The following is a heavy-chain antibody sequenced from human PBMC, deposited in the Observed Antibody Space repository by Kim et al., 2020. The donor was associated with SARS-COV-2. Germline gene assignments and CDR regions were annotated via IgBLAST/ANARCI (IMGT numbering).Heavy chain of an antibody. J-gene: IGHJ4*02. Sequence: SDYAPSVKSRVTINPDTSQNQFSLQLNSVTPDDTAVYYCARGRIAARLDYWGQGILVTVSS. D-gene: IGHD6-6*01. CDR2: S. V-gene: IGHV6-1*01. CDR3: ARGRIAARLDY.